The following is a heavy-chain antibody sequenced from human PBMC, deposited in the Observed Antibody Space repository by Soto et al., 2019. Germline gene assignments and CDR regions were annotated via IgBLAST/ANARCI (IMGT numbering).Heavy chain of an antibody. CDR3: ATWGMYYDFWSGHLDA. Sequence: EVQLVESGGGLVQPGGSLRLSCAASGFTVSSKYMSWVRQAPGKGLEWVSVIYRGGSTYYADSVKGRFTISRDISNNTLYLQMNNLRAEDTALYYCATWGMYYDFWSGHLDAWGQGTLVTVSS. V-gene: IGHV3-66*01. D-gene: IGHD3-3*01. CDR2: IYRGGST. J-gene: IGHJ5*02. CDR1: GFTVSSKY.